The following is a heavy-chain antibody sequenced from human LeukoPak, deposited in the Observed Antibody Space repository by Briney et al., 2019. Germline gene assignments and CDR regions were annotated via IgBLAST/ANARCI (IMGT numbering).Heavy chain of an antibody. CDR2: IKQDGSEK. Sequence: GGSLRLSCAASGFTFSSYWMSWVRQAPGKGLEWVANIKQDGSEKYYVDSVKGRFTISRDNAKNSLYLQMNSLRAEDTDVYYCARDGASRYSYGLYYFDYWGQGTLVTVSS. J-gene: IGHJ4*02. CDR3: ARDGASRYSYGLYYFDY. V-gene: IGHV3-7*03. CDR1: GFTFSSYW. D-gene: IGHD5-18*01.